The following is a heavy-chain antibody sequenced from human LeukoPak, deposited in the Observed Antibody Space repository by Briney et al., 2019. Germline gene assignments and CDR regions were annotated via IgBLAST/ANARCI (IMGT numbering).Heavy chain of an antibody. J-gene: IGHJ5*02. Sequence: SETLSFTCTVSGGSISSYYWSWIRQPRGKGLEWIGYIYTSGSTNYNPSLKSRVTISVDTSKNQFSLKPSSVTAADTAVYYCARHGDYLWFDPWGQGTLVTVSS. CDR3: ARHGDYLWFDP. V-gene: IGHV4-4*09. CDR2: IYTSGST. D-gene: IGHD4-17*01. CDR1: GGSISSYY.